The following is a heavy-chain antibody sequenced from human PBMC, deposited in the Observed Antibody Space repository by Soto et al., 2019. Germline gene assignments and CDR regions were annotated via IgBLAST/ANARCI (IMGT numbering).Heavy chain of an antibody. J-gene: IGHJ4*02. V-gene: IGHV4-59*01. D-gene: IGHD2-8*01. Sequence: SETLSLTCTVSGTSISRYYWSWIRQPPGKGLEWIANIHYSGTTNYNPSLASRVTLSVDTSKNQFSLKMTSVTAADRAMYFCARYNSYAIDYWGRGTLVTVSS. CDR1: GTSISRYY. CDR3: ARYNSYAIDY. CDR2: IHYSGTT.